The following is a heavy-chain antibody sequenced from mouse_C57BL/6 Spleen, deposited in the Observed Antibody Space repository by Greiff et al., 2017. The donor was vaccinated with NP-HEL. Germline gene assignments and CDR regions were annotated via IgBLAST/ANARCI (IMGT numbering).Heavy chain of an antibody. D-gene: IGHD1-1*01. Sequence: VQLQQSGPELVKPGASVKISCKASGYSFTGYYMNWVKQSPEKSLEWIGEINPSTGGTTYNQKFKAKATLTVDKSSSTAYMQLKSLTSEDSAVYYCARDDSTVVATKGYFDYWGQGTTLTVSS. CDR1: GYSFTGYY. CDR3: ARDDSTVVATKGYFDY. J-gene: IGHJ2*01. V-gene: IGHV1-42*01. CDR2: INPSTGGT.